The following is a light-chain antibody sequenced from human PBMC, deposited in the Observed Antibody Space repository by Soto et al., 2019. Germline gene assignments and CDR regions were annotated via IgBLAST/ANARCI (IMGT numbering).Light chain of an antibody. Sequence: EIVLTQSPATLSLSPGERATLSCRASQSVSSYLTWYQQKPGQAPRLLIYDASNRATGIPARFSGGGSGTDFTLTISILEPEDFAVYYCQQRSNWPLTFGGGTKVEIK. CDR3: QQRSNWPLT. V-gene: IGKV3-11*01. CDR2: DAS. CDR1: QSVSSY. J-gene: IGKJ4*01.